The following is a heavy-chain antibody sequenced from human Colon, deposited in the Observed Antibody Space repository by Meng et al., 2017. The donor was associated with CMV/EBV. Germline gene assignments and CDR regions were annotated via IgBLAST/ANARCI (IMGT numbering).Heavy chain of an antibody. CDR1: CFSFTTAKAG. D-gene: IGHD5-12*01. V-gene: IGHV2-5*02. CDR2: IYWDDDT. J-gene: IGHJ4*02. CDR3: VHRSYSGQDDY. Sequence: QLPLEEYSPPLMKPPQTLTLTCSFSCFSFTTAKAGGGWIRHPPGKALEWLALIYWDDDTRYSPSLKTRLTITRDTSKNQVILTMTNMDPADTATYYCVHRSYSGQDDYWGQGALVTVSS.